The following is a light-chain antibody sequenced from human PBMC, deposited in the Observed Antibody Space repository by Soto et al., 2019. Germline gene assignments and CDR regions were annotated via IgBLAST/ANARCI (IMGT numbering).Light chain of an antibody. Sequence: DIVMTQSPLSLPVTPGEPASISCRSSRNLMHSNGYNYLDWYLQKPGQSPQLLIYLGSNRASGVPDRFSGSGSGTDFILRISRVEAEDVGVYYCMQTLQTPTFXQGTKVDIK. CDR2: LGS. J-gene: IGKJ1*01. CDR3: MQTLQTPT. V-gene: IGKV2-28*01. CDR1: RNLMHSNGYNY.